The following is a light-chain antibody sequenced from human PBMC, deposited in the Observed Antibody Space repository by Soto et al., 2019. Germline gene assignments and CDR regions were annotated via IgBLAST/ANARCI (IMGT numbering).Light chain of an antibody. CDR1: QSVLYSSNNKNY. J-gene: IGKJ1*01. CDR3: QQYYSTPVG. V-gene: IGKV4-1*01. Sequence: DIVMTQSPDSLAVSLGERATINCKSSQSVLYSSNNKNYLAWYQQIPGQPPKLLIYWVSTRESGVPDRFSGSGSGTDFTLTISSLQAEDVAVYYCQQYYSTPVGFGQGTKVEIK. CDR2: WVS.